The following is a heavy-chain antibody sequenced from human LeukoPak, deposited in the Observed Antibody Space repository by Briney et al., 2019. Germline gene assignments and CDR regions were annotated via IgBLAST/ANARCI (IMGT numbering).Heavy chain of an antibody. J-gene: IGHJ4*01. CDR2: IWFDGSST. CDR1: GFTFSRFG. D-gene: IGHD2-21*02. CDR3: ARDSAPYCGGDCYFDY. V-gene: IGHV3-33*01. Sequence: GGSLRLSCAASGFTFSRFGMHWVRQAPGKGLEWEAVIWFDGSSTYYADSVKGRFTISRDNSKNMLYLQMNSLRFEDTGVYFCARDSAPYCGGDCYFDYWGHGTLVTVSS.